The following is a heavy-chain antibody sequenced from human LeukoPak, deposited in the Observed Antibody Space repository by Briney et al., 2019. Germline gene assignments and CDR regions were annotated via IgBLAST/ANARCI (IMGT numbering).Heavy chain of an antibody. V-gene: IGHV3-30*18. J-gene: IGHJ6*02. Sequence: GRSLRLSCAASGFTFSSYGMHWVRQAPGKGLEWVLVISYDGNDKYYADTVKGRFTISRDNSKNTLYLQINGLRAEDTAVYYCAKDREHCSGGTCNAMDAWGQGTTVTDSS. CDR3: AKDREHCSGGTCNAMDA. D-gene: IGHD2-15*01. CDR1: GFTFSSYG. CDR2: ISYDGNDK.